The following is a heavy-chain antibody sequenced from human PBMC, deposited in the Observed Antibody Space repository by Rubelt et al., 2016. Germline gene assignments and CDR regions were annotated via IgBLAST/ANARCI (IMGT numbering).Heavy chain of an antibody. J-gene: IGHJ5*02. CDR2: IYYSGST. CDR1: GGSISNSNYH. CDR3: ASRTYSSSPFDP. Sequence: QLQLQESGPGLVKPSETLSLTCTVSGGSISNSNYHWGWIRQPPGKGLEWIGSIYYSGSTNYNPSLTSRVTHSVNTSKKTFSRKMGAVTAADTAVYDCASRTYSSSPFDPWGQGTLVTVSS. V-gene: IGHV4-39*01. D-gene: IGHD6-13*01.